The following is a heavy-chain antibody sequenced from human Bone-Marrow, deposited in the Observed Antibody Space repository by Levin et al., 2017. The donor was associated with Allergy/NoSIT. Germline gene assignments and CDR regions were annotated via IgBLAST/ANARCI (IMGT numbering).Heavy chain of an antibody. Sequence: GESLKISCAASGFTFSDYYMSWIRQAPGKGLEWVSYISSSGSTIYYADSVKGRFTISRDNAKNSLYLQMNSLRAEDTAVYYCARDLSGSRYNWFDPWGQGTLVTVSS. CDR1: GFTFSDYY. J-gene: IGHJ5*02. CDR3: ARDLSGSRYNWFDP. D-gene: IGHD1-26*01. V-gene: IGHV3-11*01. CDR2: ISSSGSTI.